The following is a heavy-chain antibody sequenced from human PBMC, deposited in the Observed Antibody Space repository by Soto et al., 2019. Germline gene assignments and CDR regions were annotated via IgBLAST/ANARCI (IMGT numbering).Heavy chain of an antibody. J-gene: IGHJ6*02. CDR2: IYYSGST. CDR1: GGSISSGDYY. V-gene: IGHV4-30-4*01. D-gene: IGHD5-12*01. CDR3: ARGVNIVATDYYGMDV. Sequence: QVQLQESGPGLVKPSQTLSLTCTVSGGSISSGDYYWSWIRQPPGKGLEWIGYIYYSGSTYYNPSLKSRVTISVDTSKNQFSLKLSSVTAADTAVYYCARGVNIVATDYYGMDVWGQGTTVTVSS.